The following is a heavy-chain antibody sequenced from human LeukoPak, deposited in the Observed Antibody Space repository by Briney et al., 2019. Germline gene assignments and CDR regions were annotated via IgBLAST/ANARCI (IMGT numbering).Heavy chain of an antibody. CDR2: ISAYNGNT. CDR1: GYTFTNYG. J-gene: IGHJ4*02. CDR3: ARSHIVVVPGARQFDY. V-gene: IGHV1-18*04. Sequence: ASVKVSCKAPGYTFTNYGISWVRQAPGQGLEWMGWISAYNGNTKYTQKLQGRVTMTTDTSTSTAYMELRSLRSDDTAVYYRARSHIVVVPGARQFDYWGQGTLVTVSS. D-gene: IGHD2-2*01.